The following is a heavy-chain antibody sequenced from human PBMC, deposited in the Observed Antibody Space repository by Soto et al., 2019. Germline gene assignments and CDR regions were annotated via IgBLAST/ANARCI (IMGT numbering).Heavy chain of an antibody. CDR3: ARSIGSSSFYFDF. CDR1: VGTFSNYA. D-gene: IGHD6-6*01. Sequence: QVQLVQSGAEVKKPGSSVKVSCKASVGTFSNYAISWVRQAPGQGLEWMGGFIPVFGTTHYAQKFECRVTITADDSTNTDMELRGLRSEDTALYYCARSIGSSSFYFDFWGQGTLITVSS. J-gene: IGHJ4*02. CDR2: FIPVFGTT. V-gene: IGHV1-69*01.